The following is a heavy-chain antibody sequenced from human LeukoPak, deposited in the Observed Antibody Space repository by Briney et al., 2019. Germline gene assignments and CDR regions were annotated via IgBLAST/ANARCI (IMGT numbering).Heavy chain of an antibody. CDR2: IKQDGSEK. J-gene: IGHJ3*02. D-gene: IGHD1-1*01. CDR3: AREPLYNWNGHGTFDI. V-gene: IGHV3-7*03. CDR1: GFTFSSYW. Sequence: PGGSLRLSCAASGFTFSSYWMSWARQAPGKGLEWVANIKQDGSEKYYVDSVKGRFTISRDNAKNSLYLQLNSLRAEDTAVYYCAREPLYNWNGHGTFDIWGQGTMVTVSS.